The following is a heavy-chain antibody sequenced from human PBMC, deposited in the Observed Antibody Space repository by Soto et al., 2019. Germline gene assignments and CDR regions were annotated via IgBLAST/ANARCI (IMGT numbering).Heavy chain of an antibody. V-gene: IGHV4-34*01. CDR2: INHSGST. Sequence: SETLSLTCAVYGGSFSGYYWSWIRQPPGKGLEWIGEINHSGSTNYNPSLKSRVTISVDTSKNQFSLKLSSVTAADTTVYYCARGQRGTIRRTFDYWGQGTLVTVSS. CDR3: ARGQRGTIRRTFDY. J-gene: IGHJ4*02. D-gene: IGHD1-1*01. CDR1: GGSFSGYY.